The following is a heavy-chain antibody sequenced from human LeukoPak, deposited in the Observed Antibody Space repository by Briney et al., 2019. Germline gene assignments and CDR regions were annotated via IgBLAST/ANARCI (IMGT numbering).Heavy chain of an antibody. D-gene: IGHD2-2*01. CDR1: GGSFSGYY. CDR2: INHSGST. J-gene: IGHJ4*02. CDR3: ARGRGLQPFDY. Sequence: SETLSLTCAVYGGSFSGYYWSWIRQPPGKGLEWIGEINHSGSTNHNPSLKSRVTISVDTSKNQFSLKLSSVTAADTAVYYCARGRGLQPFDYWGQGTLVTVSS. V-gene: IGHV4-34*01.